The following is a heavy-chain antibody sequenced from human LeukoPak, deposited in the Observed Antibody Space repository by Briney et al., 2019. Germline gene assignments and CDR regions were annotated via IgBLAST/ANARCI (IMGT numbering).Heavy chain of an antibody. CDR2: ISHDGSNK. CDR1: GFTFTSYG. CDR3: AKEGYYGSGSFPDY. J-gene: IGHJ4*02. D-gene: IGHD3-10*01. Sequence: PGGSLRLSCAASGFTFTSYGMHWVRQAPGKGLEWVAVISHDGSNKHYGDSVKGRFTISRDNPENTVYLQMNSLRVEDTAEYYCAKEGYYGSGSFPDYWGQGTLVTVSS. V-gene: IGHV3-30*18.